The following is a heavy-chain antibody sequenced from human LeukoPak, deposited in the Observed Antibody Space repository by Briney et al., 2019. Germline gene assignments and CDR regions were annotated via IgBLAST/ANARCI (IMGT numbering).Heavy chain of an antibody. Sequence: PGGSLRLSCEASGLTLSDHWMHWVRQVPGKGLVWVSRLNSDGSRTSYAGSVKGRFTISRDNAKNTLYLQMNSLRAADTAVYYCARNLELGFDYWGQGNLVTVST. D-gene: IGHD6-13*01. CDR3: ARNLELGFDY. V-gene: IGHV3-74*01. CDR1: GLTLSDHW. J-gene: IGHJ4*02. CDR2: LNSDGSRT.